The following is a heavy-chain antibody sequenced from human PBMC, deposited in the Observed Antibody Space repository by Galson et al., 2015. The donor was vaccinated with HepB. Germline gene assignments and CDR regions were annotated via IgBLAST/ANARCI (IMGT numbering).Heavy chain of an antibody. D-gene: IGHD6-19*01. V-gene: IGHV2-70*11. CDR3: ARTRGWYEGSGSYYFHDMDV. Sequence: PALVKPTQTLTLTCNFSGFSLSTSGMSVSWIRQPPGKALEWLARIDWDDDKYYSTFLKTRLTISKDTSKNQVVLTMTKMDPVDTATYFCARTRGWYEGSGSYYFHDMDVWGRGTTVTISS. J-gene: IGHJ6*02. CDR1: GFSLSTSGMS. CDR2: IDWDDDK.